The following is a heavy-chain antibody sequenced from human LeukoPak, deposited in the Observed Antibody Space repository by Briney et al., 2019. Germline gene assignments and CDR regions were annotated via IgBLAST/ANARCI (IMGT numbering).Heavy chain of an antibody. CDR1: GYSISSGYL. D-gene: IGHD2-21*02. J-gene: IGHJ4*02. V-gene: IGHV4-38-2*02. Sequence: SETLSLTCTVSGYSISSGYLWGWIRPPPGEGLEWIGITYHGGTTYSNPSLKSRVIISEDTSKNQFSLKLSSVTAADTAVYYCARGSGDWTYYFDYWGQGTLVTVSS. CDR2: TYHGGTT. CDR3: ARGSGDWTYYFDY.